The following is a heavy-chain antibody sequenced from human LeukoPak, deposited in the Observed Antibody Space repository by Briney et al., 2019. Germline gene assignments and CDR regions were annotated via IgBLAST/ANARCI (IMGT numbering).Heavy chain of an antibody. J-gene: IGHJ6*03. CDR2: MNPNSGNT. CDR1: GYTFTSYD. V-gene: IGHV1-8*01. Sequence: ASVKVSSKASGYTFTSYDINWVRQATGQGLEWMGWMNPNSGNTGYAQKFQGRVTMTRNTSISTAYMELSSLRSEDTAVYYCARGFYGSGSYYYYYYMDVWGKGTTVTVSS. CDR3: ARGFYGSGSYYYYYYMDV. D-gene: IGHD3-10*01.